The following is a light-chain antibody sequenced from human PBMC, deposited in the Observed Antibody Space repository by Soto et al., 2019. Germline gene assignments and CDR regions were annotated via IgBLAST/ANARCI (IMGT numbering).Light chain of an antibody. CDR3: QQRSNWPRA. J-gene: IGKJ4*01. CDR2: DAS. CDR1: QSVSSY. Sequence: EIVLTQSPATLSLSPGERATLSCRASQSVSSYLAWYQQKPGQAPRLLIYDASNRAPGIPARLSGSGSGTDFTLTISSLEPEDFAVYYCQQRSNWPRAFGGGTKVEIK. V-gene: IGKV3-11*01.